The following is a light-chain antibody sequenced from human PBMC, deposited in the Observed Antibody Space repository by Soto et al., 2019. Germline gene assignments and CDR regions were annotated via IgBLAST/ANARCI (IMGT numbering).Light chain of an antibody. CDR3: QQYAGSLYT. J-gene: IGKJ2*01. CDR1: QSDSASY. CDR2: GAS. V-gene: IGKV3-20*01. Sequence: DIVLTQSPGTLSLSPGEGATLSCRASQSDSASYLAWYQQKPGQAPRLLIYGASRRATGIPDRFSGSGSGTDFTLTINRLEPEDFAVYYCQQYAGSLYTFGQGTKLEIK.